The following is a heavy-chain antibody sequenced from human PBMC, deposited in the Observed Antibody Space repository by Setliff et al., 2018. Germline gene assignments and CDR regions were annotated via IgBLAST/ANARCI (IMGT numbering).Heavy chain of an antibody. Sequence: PSETLSLTCIVSGGYIGGTSYYWGWIRQPPGKGLEWIGSIHFRGTTYYNPSLNSQVTISVDTSKNQFSLNLNSVTAADTAVYYCARVGVTSGWAYWGLGTLVTV. D-gene: IGHD6-19*01. CDR3: ARVGVTSGWAY. CDR2: IHFRGTT. CDR1: GGYIGGTSYY. V-gene: IGHV4-39*01. J-gene: IGHJ4*02.